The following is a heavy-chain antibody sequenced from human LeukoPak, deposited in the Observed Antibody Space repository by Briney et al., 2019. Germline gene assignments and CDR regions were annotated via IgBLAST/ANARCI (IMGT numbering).Heavy chain of an antibody. V-gene: IGHV4-61*01. J-gene: IGHJ4*02. CDR2: IYYSGST. CDR3: ARVRGISIAAADHFDY. D-gene: IGHD6-13*01. CDR1: GGSVSSGSYY. Sequence: PSETLSLTCTVSGGSVSSGSYYWSWIRQPPGKGLEWIGYIYYSGSTNYNPSLKSRVTISVDTSKNQFSLKLSSVTAADTAVYYCARVRGISIAAADHFDYWGQGTLVTVSS.